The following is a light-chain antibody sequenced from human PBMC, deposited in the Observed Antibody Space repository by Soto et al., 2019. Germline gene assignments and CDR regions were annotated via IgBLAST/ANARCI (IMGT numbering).Light chain of an antibody. Sequence: DIQMTQSPSSLSASVGDRVTITRQASQDISNYLNWYQQKPGKSPKLLIYDASNLETGVPSRFSGSGSGTDFTFTISSLQPEDIATYYCQQYDNLPPFPFGPGTKVDIK. V-gene: IGKV1-33*01. CDR3: QQYDNLPPFP. CDR2: DAS. CDR1: QDISNY. J-gene: IGKJ3*01.